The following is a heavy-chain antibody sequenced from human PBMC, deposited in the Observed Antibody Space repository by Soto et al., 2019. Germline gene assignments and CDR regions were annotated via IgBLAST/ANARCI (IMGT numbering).Heavy chain of an antibody. D-gene: IGHD3-16*02. Sequence: SVKVSCKASGYSFTSYAIQWVRQAPGQRLEWMGWIDAGNGDTKYSQKFQGRVTITRDTSASTAYMELSSLRSEDTAVYYCARDYDYVWGSYRVDYYYFGLDVWGQGTTVTVSS. J-gene: IGHJ6*02. CDR3: ARDYDYVWGSYRVDYYYFGLDV. V-gene: IGHV1-3*01. CDR1: GYSFTSYA. CDR2: IDAGNGDT.